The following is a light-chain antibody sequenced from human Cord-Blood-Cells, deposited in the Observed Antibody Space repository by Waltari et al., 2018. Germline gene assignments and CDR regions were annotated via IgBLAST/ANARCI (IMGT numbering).Light chain of an antibody. V-gene: IGLV2-14*01. J-gene: IGLJ2*01. CDR2: DVS. CDR3: SSYTSSSVV. Sequence: HSALTQPASVSGSPGQSITISCTGPSSDVGRYNYASWYQQHPGNAPKLMLYDVSNRPSGVSNRFSGSKSGSTASLTISGLQAEDEAEYYCSSYTSSSVVFGGGTKLTVL. CDR1: SSDVGRYNY.